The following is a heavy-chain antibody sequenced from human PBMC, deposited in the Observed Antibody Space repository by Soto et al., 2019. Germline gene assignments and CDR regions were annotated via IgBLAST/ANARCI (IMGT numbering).Heavy chain of an antibody. D-gene: IGHD4-17*01. CDR3: TRPYASGDY. V-gene: IGHV3-73*02. Sequence: EVQLVESGGDLVQPGGSLKLSCAASGFTFSGSSMHWVRQASGKGLEWLGRIRSKANSYATAYAASVTGRFTISRDDSKNTAYLQMNSLRTEDTAVYYCTRPYASGDYWGQGTLVTVSS. J-gene: IGHJ4*02. CDR2: IRSKANSYAT. CDR1: GFTFSGSS.